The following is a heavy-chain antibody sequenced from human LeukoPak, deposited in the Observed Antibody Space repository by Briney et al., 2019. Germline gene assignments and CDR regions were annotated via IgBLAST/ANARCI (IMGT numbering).Heavy chain of an antibody. Sequence: PGGSLRLSCAASGFTLSSYAMSLVRQAPGKGLEWVSAISGSGGSTYYADSVKGRFTITRDNSKNTLYLQMNSLRAEDTAVYYCAKDRSNGGSGYYYGLSQHWGQGTLVTVSS. J-gene: IGHJ1*01. CDR3: AKDRSNGGSGYYYGLSQH. V-gene: IGHV3-23*01. D-gene: IGHD3-22*01. CDR1: GFTLSSYA. CDR2: ISGSGGST.